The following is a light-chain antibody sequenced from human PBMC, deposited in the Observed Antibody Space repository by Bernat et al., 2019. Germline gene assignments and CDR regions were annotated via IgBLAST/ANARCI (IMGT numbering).Light chain of an antibody. CDR2: AAS. CDR1: QAIGSSS. V-gene: IGKV3-20*01. CDR3: QPSGLSLWT. J-gene: IGKJ1*01. Sequence: DIVLTQSPGTLSLSPGERATLSCRASQAIGSSSLAWYQQKPGQAPRLLIYAASSRATGIPDRFSGSGSGTDFTLTISRLEPEDFAVFYCQPSGLSLWTFGQETKVEIK.